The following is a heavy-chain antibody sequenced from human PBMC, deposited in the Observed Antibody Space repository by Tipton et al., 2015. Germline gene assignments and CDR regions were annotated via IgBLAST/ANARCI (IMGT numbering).Heavy chain of an antibody. D-gene: IGHD3-10*01. Sequence: QVQLVQSGAEVREPGSSVRVSCQSSGGDFNIYGLNWVRLAPGQGLEWIGGILPSFGRATYAYDFQDRVTITADESTRTTFLDLTSLRSDDTAVYFCARVGSAFESPGFFEIWGQGTLVTVSS. V-gene: IGHV1-69*01. J-gene: IGHJ4*02. CDR3: ARVGSAFESPGFFEI. CDR1: GGDFNIYG. CDR2: ILPSFGRA.